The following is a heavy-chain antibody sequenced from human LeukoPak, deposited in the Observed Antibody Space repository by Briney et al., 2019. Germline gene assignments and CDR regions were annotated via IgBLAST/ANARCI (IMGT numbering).Heavy chain of an antibody. J-gene: IGHJ4*02. D-gene: IGHD6-6*01. CDR3: AGGYSSSSQYVY. V-gene: IGHV4-59*11. Sequence: SETLSLTCTVSGGSISSHYWSWIRQPPGEGLEWIGYIYYSGSTNYNPSLKSRATISVDTSKNQFSLKLSSVTAADTAVYYCAGGYSSSSQYVYWGQGTLVTVSS. CDR1: GGSISSHY. CDR2: IYYSGST.